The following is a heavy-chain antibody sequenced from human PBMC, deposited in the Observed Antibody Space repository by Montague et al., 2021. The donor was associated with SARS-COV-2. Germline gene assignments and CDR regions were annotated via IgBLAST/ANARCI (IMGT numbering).Heavy chain of an antibody. CDR3: ARDYGDYSYYYGLDV. D-gene: IGHD4-17*01. CDR2: IYSSGST. V-gene: IGHV4-61*02. J-gene: IGHJ6*02. CDR1: GGSIRSGSYC. Sequence: TLSLTCTVSGGSIRSGSYCWGWIRQPAGKGLEWIGRIYSSGSTNYNPSLKSRVTMSVDTSKNQFSLKVSSVTAADTAVYYCARDYGDYSYYYGLDVWGQGTTVTVSS.